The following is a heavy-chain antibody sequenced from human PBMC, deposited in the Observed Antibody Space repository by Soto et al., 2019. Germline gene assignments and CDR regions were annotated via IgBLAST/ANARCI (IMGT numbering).Heavy chain of an antibody. V-gene: IGHV4-4*02. CDR1: GGSISSSNC. Sequence: QVQLQESGPGLVKPSGTLSLTCAVSGGSISSSNCWSWVRQPPGKGLEWIGEIYHSGSTNFNPSLQRRVTISVDKSKNQFSLKLTSVTAADTAVYYCARVSGSYYYGMDVWGQGTTVTVSS. CDR3: ARVSGSYYYGMDV. CDR2: IYHSGST. J-gene: IGHJ6*02.